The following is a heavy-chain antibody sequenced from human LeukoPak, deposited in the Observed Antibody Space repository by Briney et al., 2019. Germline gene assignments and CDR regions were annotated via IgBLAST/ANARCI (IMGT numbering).Heavy chain of an antibody. Sequence: PGGSLRLSCAASGFTFSTYGIYWVRQAPGKGLEWVAIISYDGSNKYYADSVKCRFTISRDNSKNTLYLQMNSLRAEETAMYYCAAYNWNFVYDYWGQGTLVTVSS. CDR2: ISYDGSNK. J-gene: IGHJ4*02. CDR3: AAYNWNFVYDY. V-gene: IGHV3-30*03. D-gene: IGHD1-7*01. CDR1: GFTFSTYG.